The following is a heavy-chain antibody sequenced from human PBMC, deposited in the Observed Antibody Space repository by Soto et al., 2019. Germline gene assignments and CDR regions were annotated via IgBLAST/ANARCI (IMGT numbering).Heavy chain of an antibody. J-gene: IGHJ4*02. Sequence: EVQLVESGGGLVKPGGSLRLSCAASGFTFSNAWMNWVRQAPGKGLEWVGRIKSKTDGGTTDYAAPVKGRFTISRDDSKNTLYLQMNSLKTEDTAVYYCTTDILPGYYYFDYWGQGTLVTVSS. D-gene: IGHD3-9*01. CDR3: TTDILPGYYYFDY. CDR2: IKSKTDGGTT. CDR1: GFTFSNAW. V-gene: IGHV3-15*07.